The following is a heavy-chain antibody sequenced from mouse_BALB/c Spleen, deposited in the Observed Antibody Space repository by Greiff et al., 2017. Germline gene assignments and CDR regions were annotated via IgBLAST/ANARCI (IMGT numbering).Heavy chain of an antibody. D-gene: IGHD3-1*01. V-gene: IGHV3-2*02. J-gene: IGHJ4*01. CDR2: ISYSGST. CDR3: ARGSGYAMDY. Sequence: ESGPGLVKPSQSLSLTCTVTGYSITRDYAWNWIRQFPGNKLEWMGYISYSGSTSYNPSLKSRISITRDTSKNQFFLQLNSVTTEDTATYYCARGSGYAMDYWGQGTSVTVSS. CDR1: GYSITRDYA.